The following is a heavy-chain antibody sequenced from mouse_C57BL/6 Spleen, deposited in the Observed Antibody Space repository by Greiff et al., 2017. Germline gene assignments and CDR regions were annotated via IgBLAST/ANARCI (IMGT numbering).Heavy chain of an antibody. D-gene: IGHD1-1*01. CDR2: ISSCGSYT. V-gene: IGHV5-6*01. CDR3: ARQGYYYGRSHRWYFDV. J-gene: IGHJ1*03. CDR1: GFTFSSYG. Sequence: EVMLVESGGDLVKPGGSLKLSCAASGFTFSSYGMSWVRQTPDKRLEWVATISSCGSYTYYPDSVKGRFTISRDNAKNPLYLQMSSLKSEDTAMYYCARQGYYYGRSHRWYFDVWGTGTTVTVSS.